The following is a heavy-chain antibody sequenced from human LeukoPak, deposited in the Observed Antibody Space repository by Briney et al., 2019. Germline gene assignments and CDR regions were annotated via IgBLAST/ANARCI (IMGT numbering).Heavy chain of an antibody. CDR3: ARRVSTLDYDFWSGSMDV. J-gene: IGHJ6*03. CDR2: IYPGDSDT. V-gene: IGHV5-51*01. CDR1: GYSFTSYW. Sequence: GESLKISCKGSGYSFTSYWIGWVRQMPGKGLEWMGIIYPGDSDTRYDPSFQGQVTISADKSISTAYLQWSSLKASDTAMYYCARRVSTLDYDFWSGSMDVWGKGTTVTVSS. D-gene: IGHD3-3*01.